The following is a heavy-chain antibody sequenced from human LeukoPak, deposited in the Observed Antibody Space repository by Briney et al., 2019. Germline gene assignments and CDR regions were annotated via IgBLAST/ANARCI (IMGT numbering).Heavy chain of an antibody. V-gene: IGHV4-4*02. CDR3: ARGTLYRGWSYYLDF. CDR1: GGSISSSNW. CDR2: IYHDGST. D-gene: IGHD6-19*01. J-gene: IGHJ4*02. Sequence: SGTLSLTCVVSGGSISSSNWWGWVRQPPGKGLEWIGEIYHDGSTNYNPSLKSRVTISIDKSKNQFSLKLTSVTAADTAMYYCARGTLYRGWSYYLDFWGQGSQVTVSS.